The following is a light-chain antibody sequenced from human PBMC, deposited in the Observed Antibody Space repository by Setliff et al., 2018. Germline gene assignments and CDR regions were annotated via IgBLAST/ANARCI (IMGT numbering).Light chain of an antibody. CDR3: CSYAGRNTSYL. Sequence: QSALTQPASVSGSPGQSITISCTGTSADVGSYDLVSWFRQYPDKAPKIILHVVRQRAPGTSDRFSGSKSVHTAFLTISGLQPDDEAQYFCCSYAGRNTSYLFGTGTKV. CDR2: VVR. CDR1: SADVGSYDL. V-gene: IGLV2-23*02. J-gene: IGLJ1*01.